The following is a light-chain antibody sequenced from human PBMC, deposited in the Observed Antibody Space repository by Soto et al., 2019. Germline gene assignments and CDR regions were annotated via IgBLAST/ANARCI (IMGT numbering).Light chain of an antibody. Sequence: QSVLTQPRSLSGSPGQSVTISCTGTSGDVGGYNYVAWYQQRAGEAPELMIYDVTKRPSGVPDRFSGSKSGNTAFLTISGLQTEDEADYYCVSYTSSTTYVFGTGTKLTVL. J-gene: IGLJ1*01. CDR2: DVT. CDR1: SGDVGGYNY. V-gene: IGLV2-11*01. CDR3: VSYTSSTTYV.